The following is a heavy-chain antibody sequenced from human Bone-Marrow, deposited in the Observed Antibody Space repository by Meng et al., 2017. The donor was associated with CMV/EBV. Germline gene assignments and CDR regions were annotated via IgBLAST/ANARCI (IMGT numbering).Heavy chain of an antibody. CDR1: GFTFSSYA. J-gene: IGHJ4*02. CDR2: IKSKTDGGTT. CDR3: TTLGYCSGGSCYVAHIPDY. V-gene: IGHV3-15*01. D-gene: IGHD2-15*01. Sequence: GESLKISCAASGFTFSSYAMHWVRQAPGKGLEWVGRIKSKTDGGTTDYAAPVKGRFTISRDDSKNTLYLQMNSLKTEDTAVYYCTTLGYCSGGSCYVAHIPDYWGQGTLVTVSS.